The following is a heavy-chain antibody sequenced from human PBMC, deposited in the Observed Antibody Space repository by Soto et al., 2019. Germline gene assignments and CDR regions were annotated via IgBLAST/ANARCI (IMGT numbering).Heavy chain of an antibody. CDR3: ARDKDCSSTSCYNAFDI. Sequence: PGGSLRLSCAASGFTFSTYAMHWVRQAPDKGLEWVAVISYDGTNQYHADSVRGRFTISRDNSKNTLYLQVNSLRAEDTAVYYCARDKDCSSTSCYNAFDIWGQGTMVTVSS. D-gene: IGHD2-2*02. J-gene: IGHJ3*02. CDR1: GFTFSTYA. V-gene: IGHV3-30-3*01. CDR2: ISYDGTNQ.